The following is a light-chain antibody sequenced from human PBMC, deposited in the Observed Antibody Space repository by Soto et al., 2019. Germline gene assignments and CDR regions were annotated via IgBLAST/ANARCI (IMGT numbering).Light chain of an antibody. V-gene: IGLV2-23*01. Sequence: QSGLPQPAAVPVPPGQSIVISCTGTISVVGSYNLVSWYQQYPGKAPKVIIFEGTKRPSGVSNRFSGSKSGNTASLTISGLQTEDEADYYCCSYAGSRTYVYGIGTKVTV. CDR3: CSYAGSRTYV. CDR2: EGT. CDR1: ISVVGSYNL. J-gene: IGLJ1*01.